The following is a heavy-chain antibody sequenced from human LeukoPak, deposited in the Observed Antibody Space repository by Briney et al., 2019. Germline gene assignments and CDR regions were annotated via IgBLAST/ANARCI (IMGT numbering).Heavy chain of an antibody. D-gene: IGHD6-13*01. CDR1: GGSFSGYY. Sequence: NSSETLSLTCAVYGGSFSGYYWSWIRQPPGKGLEWIGEINHSGSTNYNPSLKSRVTISVDTSKNQFSLKLSSVTAADTAVYYCARGVYIAAAQYAYWGQGTLVTVSS. J-gene: IGHJ4*02. CDR3: ARGVYIAAAQYAY. V-gene: IGHV4-34*01. CDR2: INHSGST.